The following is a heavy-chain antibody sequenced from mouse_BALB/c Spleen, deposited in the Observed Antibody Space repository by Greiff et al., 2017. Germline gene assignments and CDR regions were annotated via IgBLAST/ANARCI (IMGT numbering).Heavy chain of an antibody. CDR3: ARTNTRLGYFDY. Sequence: EVQLVESGPSLVKPSQTLSLTCSVTGDSITSGYWNWIRKFPGNKLEYMGYISYSGSTYYNPSLKSRISITRDTSKNQYYLQLNSVTTEDTATYYCARTNTRLGYFDYWGQGTTLTVSS. CDR1: GDSITSGY. D-gene: IGHD3-1*01. J-gene: IGHJ2*01. CDR2: ISYSGST. V-gene: IGHV3-8*02.